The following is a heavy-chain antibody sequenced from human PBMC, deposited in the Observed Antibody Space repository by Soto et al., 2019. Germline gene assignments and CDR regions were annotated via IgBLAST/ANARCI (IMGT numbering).Heavy chain of an antibody. CDR1: GFTFGDHT. Sequence: PVGSLRLSCTTSGFTFGDHTMSWVRQAPGKGLEWVGFIRSKPYGGTTEFAASVKGRFTISRDDSKSIAYLQMNSLKIEDTAVYYCTRDPPPFTWGQRTLVTVSS. D-gene: IGHD3-3*02. V-gene: IGHV3-49*04. CDR2: IRSKPYGGTT. J-gene: IGHJ5*02. CDR3: TRDPPPFT.